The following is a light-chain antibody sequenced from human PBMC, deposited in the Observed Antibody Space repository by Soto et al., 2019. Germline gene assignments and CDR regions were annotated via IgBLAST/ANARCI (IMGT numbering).Light chain of an antibody. V-gene: IGLV1-44*01. CDR2: SNN. Sequence: QSVLTQPPSASGTPGQRVTISCSGSSSNIGRNTVNWYQQLPGTAPKLLIYSNNQRPSGVPDRFSGSKSGTSASPAISGLQSEDEADYYCAAWDDSLNGHVFGTGTKVTVL. CDR3: AAWDDSLNGHV. J-gene: IGLJ1*01. CDR1: SSNIGRNT.